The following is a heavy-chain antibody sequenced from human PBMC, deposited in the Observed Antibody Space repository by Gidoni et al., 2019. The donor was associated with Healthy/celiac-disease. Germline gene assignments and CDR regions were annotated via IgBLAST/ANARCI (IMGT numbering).Heavy chain of an antibody. CDR3: ARGKRVAVAGALNTWFDP. D-gene: IGHD6-19*01. CDR2: IYYSGST. J-gene: IGHJ5*02. V-gene: IGHV4-39*01. Sequence: QLQLQESGPGLVKPSETLSLTCTVSGGPISSSSYYWGWIRQPPGKGLEWIGSIYYSGSTYYNPSLKSRVTISVDTSKNQFSLKLSSVTAADTAVYYCARGKRVAVAGALNTWFDPWGQGTLVTVSS. CDR1: GGPISSSSYY.